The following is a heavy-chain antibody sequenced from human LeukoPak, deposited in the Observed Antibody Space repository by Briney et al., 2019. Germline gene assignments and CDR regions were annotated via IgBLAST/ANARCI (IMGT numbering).Heavy chain of an antibody. CDR1: GYTFTSYD. V-gene: IGHV1-8*01. CDR2: MNPNSGNT. CDR3: ASRQYCSSTSCEGDYYYYYMDV. J-gene: IGHJ6*03. D-gene: IGHD2-2*01. Sequence: GASVKVSCKASGYTFTSYDINWVRQATGQGLEWMGWMNPNSGNTGYAQKFQGRVTMTRNTSISTAYMELSSLRSEDTAVYYCASRQYCSSTSCEGDYYYYYMDVWVKGTTVTVSS.